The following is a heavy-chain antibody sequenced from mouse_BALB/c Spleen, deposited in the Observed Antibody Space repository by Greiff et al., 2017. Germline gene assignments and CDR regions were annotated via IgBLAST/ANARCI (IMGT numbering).Heavy chain of an antibody. V-gene: IGHV1S137*01. CDR1: GYTFTDYA. Sequence: VQLQQSGAELVRPGVSVKISCKGSGYTFTDYAMHWVKQSHAKSLEWIGVISTYYGDASYNQKFKGKATMTVDKSSSTAYMELARLTSEDSAIYYCARDYGSSRGFAYWGQGTLVTVSA. CDR3: ARDYGSSRGFAY. J-gene: IGHJ3*01. CDR2: ISTYYGDA. D-gene: IGHD1-1*01.